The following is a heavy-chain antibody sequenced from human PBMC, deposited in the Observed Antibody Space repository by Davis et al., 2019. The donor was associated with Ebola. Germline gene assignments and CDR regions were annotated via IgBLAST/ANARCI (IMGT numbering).Heavy chain of an antibody. J-gene: IGHJ5*02. CDR2: IKQDGSEK. CDR1: GFTFSSYW. D-gene: IGHD3-22*01. V-gene: IGHV3-7*01. Sequence: GGSLRLFCAASGFTFSSYWMSWVRQAPGKGLEWVANIKQDGSEKYYVDSVKGRFTISRDNAKNSLYLQMNSLRAEDTAVYYCAREVYYYDSSGYYFGWFDPWGQGTLVTVSS. CDR3: AREVYYYDSSGYYFGWFDP.